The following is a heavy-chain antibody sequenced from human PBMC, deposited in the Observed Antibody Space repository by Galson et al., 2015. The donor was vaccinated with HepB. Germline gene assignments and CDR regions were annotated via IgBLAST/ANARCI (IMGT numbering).Heavy chain of an antibody. D-gene: IGHD6-19*01. J-gene: IGHJ4*02. CDR3: ARAAYSSGWYGGYYFDY. CDR1: GFTFSSYS. CDR2: ISSSSSYI. Sequence: SLRLSCAASGFTFSSYSMNWVRQAPGKGLEWVSSISSSSSYIYYADSVKGRFTISRDNAKNSLYLQMNSLRAEDTAVYYCARAAYSSGWYGGYYFDYWGQGTLVTVSS. V-gene: IGHV3-21*01.